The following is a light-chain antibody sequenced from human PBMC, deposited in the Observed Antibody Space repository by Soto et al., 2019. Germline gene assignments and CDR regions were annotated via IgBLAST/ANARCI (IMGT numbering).Light chain of an antibody. CDR1: RSDVGGYNY. J-gene: IGLJ2*01. V-gene: IGLV2-14*01. CDR3: SSFTSSSTVI. CDR2: EVS. Sequence: QSALTQPASVSGSPGQSITISCTGTRSDVGGYNYVSWYQQHPGKAPKLLIYEVSNRPSGVSNRFSGSKSGNTASLTISGLQAEDEGDYYCSSFTSSSTVIFGGGTKLTVL.